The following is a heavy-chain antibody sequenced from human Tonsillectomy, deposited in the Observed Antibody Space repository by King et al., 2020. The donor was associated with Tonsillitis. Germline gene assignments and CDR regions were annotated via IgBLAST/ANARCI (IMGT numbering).Heavy chain of an antibody. CDR2: IWYDGSTK. V-gene: IGHV3-33*01. J-gene: IGHJ4*02. D-gene: IGHD3-22*01. Sequence: VQLVESGGGVVQPGRSLRLSCAASGFTFSGYGMHWVRQAPGKGLEGVAVIWYDGSTKYYADSVKGRFTISRDNSKNTLYLQMNSLRAEDTAVYYCAREGYYYDSSGSNPFDYWGQGTLVTVSS. CDR1: GFTFSGYG. CDR3: AREGYYYDSSGSNPFDY.